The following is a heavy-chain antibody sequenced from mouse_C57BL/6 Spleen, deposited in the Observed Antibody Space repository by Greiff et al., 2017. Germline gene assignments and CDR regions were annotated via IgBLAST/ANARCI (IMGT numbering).Heavy chain of an antibody. J-gene: IGHJ1*03. D-gene: IGHD1-1*01. Sequence: EVQLQQSGAELVRPGASVKLSCTASGFNIKDDYMHWVKQRPEQGLEWIGWIDPENGDTEYASKFQGKATITADTSSNTAHLQLSSLTSEDTAVYYCTTDYYGSSYEYFDVWGTGTTVTVSS. V-gene: IGHV14-4*01. CDR2: IDPENGDT. CDR1: GFNIKDDY. CDR3: TTDYYGSSYEYFDV.